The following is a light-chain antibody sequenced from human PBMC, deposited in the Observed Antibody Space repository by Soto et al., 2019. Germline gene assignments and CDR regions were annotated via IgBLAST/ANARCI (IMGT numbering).Light chain of an antibody. V-gene: IGKV1-39*01. Sequence: DLQMTQSPSSLSASVGDRVTITCRASQSISSYLNWYQQKPGKAPKLLIYAASSLQSGVPSRFSGSGSGTDFTLTISSLQPEDFATYYCQQSYSTLTFGPGTKVHIK. J-gene: IGKJ3*01. CDR1: QSISSY. CDR2: AAS. CDR3: QQSYSTLT.